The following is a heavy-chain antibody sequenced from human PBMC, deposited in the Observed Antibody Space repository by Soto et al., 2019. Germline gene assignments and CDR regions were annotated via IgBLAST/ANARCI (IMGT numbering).Heavy chain of an antibody. CDR3: ATEEWGATFFS. CDR2: VIPFSDIT. V-gene: IGHV1-69*02. J-gene: IGHJ4*02. CDR1: GGTFTASI. D-gene: IGHD1-26*01. Sequence: QVQLVQSGAELKKPGSSVKVSCKTSGGTFTASIFSRVRHAPGQGLEWMGRVIPFSDITDYAQKLQDRLAITSDKATTTVDMELSSLRSEDTALYLCATEEWGATFFSWGQGTLVTVSS.